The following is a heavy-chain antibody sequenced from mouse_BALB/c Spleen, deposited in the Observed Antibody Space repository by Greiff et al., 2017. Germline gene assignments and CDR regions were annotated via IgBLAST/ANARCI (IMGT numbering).Heavy chain of an antibody. CDR3: ARHGGESVYDYDVYYFDY. D-gene: IGHD2-4*01. J-gene: IGHJ2*01. V-gene: IGHV5-12-2*01. Sequence: DVMLVESGGGLVQPGGSRKLSCAASGFTFSSYTMSWVRQTPEKRLEWVAYISNGGGSTYYPDTVKGRFTISRDNAKNTLYLQMSSLKSEDTAMYYCARHGGESVYDYDVYYFDYWGQGTTLTVSS. CDR1: GFTFSSYT. CDR2: ISNGGGST.